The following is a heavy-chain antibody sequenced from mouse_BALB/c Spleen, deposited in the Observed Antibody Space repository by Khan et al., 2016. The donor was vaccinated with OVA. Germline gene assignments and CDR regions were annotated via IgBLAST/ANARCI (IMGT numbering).Heavy chain of an antibody. CDR3: ARDAVRY. D-gene: IGHD2-14*01. CDR2: INPKNGVT. V-gene: IGHV1-18*01. J-gene: IGHJ4*01. Sequence: EVQLQQSGPEVVKPGATVKISCTTSGNKFTEYTLHWVKQSHGKSLEWIGVINPKNGVTSYNQKFKGKATLTVDKSYSTAYMEFSSRTYEDSADYCCARDAVRYWGQGTSVTVSS. CDR1: GNKFTEYT.